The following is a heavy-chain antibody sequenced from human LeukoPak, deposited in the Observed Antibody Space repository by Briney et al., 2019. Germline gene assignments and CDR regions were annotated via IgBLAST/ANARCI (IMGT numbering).Heavy chain of an antibody. Sequence: SETLSLTCTVSGGSISSYYWSWIRQPAGKGLEWIGRIYTSGSTNYNPSLKSRVTMSVDTSKNQPSLKLSSVTAADTAVYYCARDPVYSSGWYSDDYWGQGTLVTVSS. J-gene: IGHJ4*02. V-gene: IGHV4-4*07. CDR1: GGSISSYY. CDR2: IYTSGST. CDR3: ARDPVYSSGWYSDDY. D-gene: IGHD6-19*01.